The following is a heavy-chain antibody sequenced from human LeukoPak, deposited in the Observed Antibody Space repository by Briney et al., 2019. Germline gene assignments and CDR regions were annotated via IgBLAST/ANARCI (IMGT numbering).Heavy chain of an antibody. CDR1: GGSISSGGYS. CDR2: IYHSGST. D-gene: IGHD6-13*01. CDR3: ARAHSSSWYGAPNWFDP. V-gene: IGHV4-30-2*01. J-gene: IGHJ5*02. Sequence: PSQTLSLTCAVSGGSISSGGYSWSWIRQPPGKGLEWIGYIYHSGSTYYNPSLKSRVTISVDRSKNQFSLKLSSVTAADTAVYYCARAHSSSWYGAPNWFDPWGQGTLVTVSS.